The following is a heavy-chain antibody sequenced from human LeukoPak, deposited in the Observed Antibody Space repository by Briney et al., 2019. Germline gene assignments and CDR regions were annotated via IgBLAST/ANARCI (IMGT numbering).Heavy chain of an antibody. J-gene: IGHJ4*02. Sequence: SVKDSCKASGGTLSSHAITWVRQAPGQGLEWMGGINPIYHIPTYAQIFQGRVTITKDESTSTASMDLSSLTSEDTAVYYCARGRTTGEFDYWGQGTLVTVSS. CDR3: ARGRTTGEFDY. CDR2: INPIYHIP. V-gene: IGHV1-69*05. D-gene: IGHD4-11*01. CDR1: GGTLSSHA.